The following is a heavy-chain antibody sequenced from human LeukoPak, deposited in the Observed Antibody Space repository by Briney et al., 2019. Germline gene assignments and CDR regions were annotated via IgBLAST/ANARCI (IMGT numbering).Heavy chain of an antibody. Sequence: ASVKVFCKVSGYTLRELSMLGVRQAPGKGLEWMGGFDPEDGKTIYAQKFQGRVTITEDTSTDTAYMELSSLRSEVTGVNYCASNYGVYAFVIRGQGTKVTVSP. CDR2: FDPEDGKT. CDR3: ASNYGVYAFVI. J-gene: IGHJ3*02. CDR1: GYTLRELS. V-gene: IGHV1-24*01. D-gene: IGHD3-16*01.